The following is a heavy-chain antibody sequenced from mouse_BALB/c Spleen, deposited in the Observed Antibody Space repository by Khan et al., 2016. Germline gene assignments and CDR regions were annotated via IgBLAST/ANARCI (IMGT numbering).Heavy chain of an antibody. Sequence: EVKLEESGPGLVKPSQSLSLTCTVTGYSITSDYTWNWIRQFPGNKLEWMGFINYSGSTSYNPSLKSRISITRDTSKNQFFLQLNSVTTEDTATYFCAVIHYYGYFDYWGQGTTFTVSS. CDR1: GYSITSDYT. J-gene: IGHJ2*01. CDR2: INYSGST. D-gene: IGHD1-2*01. V-gene: IGHV3-2*02. CDR3: AVIHYYGYFDY.